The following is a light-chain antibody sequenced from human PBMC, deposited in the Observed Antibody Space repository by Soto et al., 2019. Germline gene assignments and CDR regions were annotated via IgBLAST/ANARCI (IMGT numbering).Light chain of an antibody. CDR2: EAR. V-gene: IGLV2-18*01. CDR3: SLYTRANTYV. J-gene: IGLJ1*01. CDR1: SSNIGTNT. Sequence: SVLTQPPSVSGTPGQRVTISCSGSSSNIGTNTVNWYQQPPGTAPKLIIYEARNRPSGVPDRFSGSKSGNTASLTISGLQAADEADYYCSLYTRANTYVCGTEPKVTV.